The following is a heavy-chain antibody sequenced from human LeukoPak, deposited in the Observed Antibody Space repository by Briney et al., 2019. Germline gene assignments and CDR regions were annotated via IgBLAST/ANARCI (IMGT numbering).Heavy chain of an antibody. Sequence: PGGSLRLSCAASGFTFDKYVLGWVRQAPGKGLEWVSGISGSGASTYYADSVKGRFTISRDNSKNTLYVRMNSLRAEDTAVYYCAKLIWGSDIGDYWGRGTLVTVSS. D-gene: IGHD3-16*01. J-gene: IGHJ4*02. CDR3: AKLIWGSDIGDY. V-gene: IGHV3-23*01. CDR1: GFTFDKYV. CDR2: ISGSGAST.